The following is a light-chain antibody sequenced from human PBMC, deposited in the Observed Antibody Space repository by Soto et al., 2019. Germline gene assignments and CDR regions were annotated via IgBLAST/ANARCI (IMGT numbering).Light chain of an antibody. V-gene: IGKV3-11*01. CDR2: DAS. J-gene: IGKJ4*01. CDR3: QQRSIWPPLT. Sequence: DIVLTQSPATLSLSPGQRATLSCRASQSVSSYLAWYQQKPGQAPRLLIYDASNRATGIPARFSGSGSGTDFTLTISSLEPEDFAVYYCQQRSIWPPLTFGGGTKVDI. CDR1: QSVSSY.